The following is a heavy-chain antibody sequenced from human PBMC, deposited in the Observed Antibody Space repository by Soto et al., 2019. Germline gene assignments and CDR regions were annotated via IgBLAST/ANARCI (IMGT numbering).Heavy chain of an antibody. CDR2: IYYSGST. CDR1: GGSISSFY. J-gene: IGHJ5*02. Sequence: SETLSLTCTVSGGSISSFYWSWIRQPPGKGLEWIGYIYYSGSTNYNPSLKSRVTISVDTSKNQFSLKLSSVTAADAAVYFCARVTIQYYDVWSGVWFDPWGKGTLVTVSS. CDR3: ARVTIQYYDVWSGVWFDP. D-gene: IGHD3-3*01. V-gene: IGHV4-59*01.